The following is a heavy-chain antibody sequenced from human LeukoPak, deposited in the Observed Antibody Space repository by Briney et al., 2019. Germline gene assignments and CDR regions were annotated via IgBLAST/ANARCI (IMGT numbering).Heavy chain of an antibody. Sequence: TGGSLRLSCAASGFTFSSYSMNWVRQAPGKGLEWVSSISSSSSYIYYADSVKGRFTISRDSAKNSLYLQMNSLRAEDTAVYYCARVGEWLRSNYYMDVWGKGTTVTVSS. CDR1: GFTFSSYS. CDR2: ISSSSSYI. CDR3: ARVGEWLRSNYYMDV. V-gene: IGHV3-21*01. D-gene: IGHD5-12*01. J-gene: IGHJ6*03.